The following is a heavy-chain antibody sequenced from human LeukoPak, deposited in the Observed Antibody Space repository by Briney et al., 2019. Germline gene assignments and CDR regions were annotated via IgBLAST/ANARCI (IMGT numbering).Heavy chain of an antibody. V-gene: IGHV3-23*01. CDR3: AREGYCINGVCLPFDY. CDR2: ISGSGGTT. J-gene: IGHJ4*02. CDR1: GFTFRSYA. Sequence: PGGSLRLSCAASGFTFRSYAMSWVRQAPGKGLEWVSAISGSGGTTYYADSVKGRFTISRDNSKNTLYLQMNSLRAEDTAVYYCAREGYCINGVCLPFDYWGQGTLVTVSS. D-gene: IGHD2-8*01.